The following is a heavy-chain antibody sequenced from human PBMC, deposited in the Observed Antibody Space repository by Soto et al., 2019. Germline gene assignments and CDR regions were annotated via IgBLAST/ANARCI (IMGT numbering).Heavy chain of an antibody. CDR2: IYPGDSDT. Sequence: GESLKISCKGSGYSVTSYWIGWVRQMPGKGLEWMGIIYPGDSDTRYSPSFQGQVTISADKSISTAYLQWSSLKASDTAMYYCARGDGDCGGDCYTTNFDYWGQGALVTVSS. CDR3: ARGDGDCGGDCYTTNFDY. CDR1: GYSVTSYW. J-gene: IGHJ4*02. V-gene: IGHV5-51*01. D-gene: IGHD2-21*02.